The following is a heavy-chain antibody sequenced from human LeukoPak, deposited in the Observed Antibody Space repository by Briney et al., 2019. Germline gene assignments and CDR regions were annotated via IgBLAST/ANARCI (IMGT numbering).Heavy chain of an antibody. CDR1: VYSFTIYG. CDR2: IYPSDSYT. J-gene: IGHJ3*02. CDR3: ARQRVRGAYRDGYNWGDPDGDAFDI. Sequence: GESVKISGKGSVYSFTIYGISWVRQMPGKGLEWMGNIYPSDSYTNYSPSCQGHVTISADKSISIAYLQWSSLTASATAMYYCARQRVRGAYRDGYNWGDPDGDAFDIWGQGTMVTVSS. V-gene: IGHV5-10-1*01. D-gene: IGHD5-24*01.